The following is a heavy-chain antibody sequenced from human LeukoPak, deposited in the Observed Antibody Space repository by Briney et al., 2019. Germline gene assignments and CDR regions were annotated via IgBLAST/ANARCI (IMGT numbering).Heavy chain of an antibody. CDR2: ISGSGGST. V-gene: IGHV3-23*01. J-gene: IGHJ4*02. CDR3: AILGRDYYDSSGYYFIY. CDR1: GFTFSTYS. Sequence: PGGSLRLSCAASGFTFSTYSMNWVRQAPGKGLEWVSAISGSGGSTYYADSVKGRFTISRDNSKNTLYLQMNSLRAEDTAVYYCAILGRDYYDSSGYYFIYWGQGTLVTVSS. D-gene: IGHD3-22*01.